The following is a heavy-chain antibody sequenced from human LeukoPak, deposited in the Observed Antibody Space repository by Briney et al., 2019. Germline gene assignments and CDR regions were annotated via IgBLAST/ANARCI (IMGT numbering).Heavy chain of an antibody. V-gene: IGHV3-23*01. CDR1: GVSGVTFYNYV. D-gene: IGHD2-2*01. CDR3: AKGSTGYFDF. J-gene: IGHJ4*02. Sequence: GGSLRLPCTASGVSGVTFYNYVMRWVRQAPGKGLEWVSGISGSGESTYYTGSVKGRFTIARDNSKNTLYLQMNSLRAEDTAVYYCAKGSTGYFDFWGQGTLVTVSS. CDR2: ISGSGEST.